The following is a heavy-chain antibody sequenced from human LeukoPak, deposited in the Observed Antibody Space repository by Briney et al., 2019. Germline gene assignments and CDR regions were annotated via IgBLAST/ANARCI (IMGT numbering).Heavy chain of an antibody. D-gene: IGHD3-10*01. Sequence: PSETLSLTCTVSGGSISSYYWSWIRQPAGKGLEWIGRIYTSGSTNYNPSLKSRVTMSVDTSKNQFSLKLSSVTAADTAVYYCARDGWFGETVESRASHYYYYGMDVWGQGTTVTVSS. V-gene: IGHV4-4*07. CDR1: GGSISSYY. CDR3: ARDGWFGETVESRASHYYYYGMDV. J-gene: IGHJ6*02. CDR2: IYTSGST.